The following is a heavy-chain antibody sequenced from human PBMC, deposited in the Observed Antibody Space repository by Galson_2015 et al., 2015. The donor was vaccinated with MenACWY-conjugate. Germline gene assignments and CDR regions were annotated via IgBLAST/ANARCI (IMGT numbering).Heavy chain of an antibody. J-gene: IGHJ4*02. D-gene: IGHD6-6*01. CDR3: AKGSRAARPYYFDY. V-gene: IGHV3-23*01. CDR2: ITGDGYRT. CDR1: GFTFSSYA. Sequence: SLRLSCAASGFTFSSYAMGWFRQVPGKGLEWVSAITGDGYRTYSADSVKGRFTISRDNSKNTLFLQMDSLRAEVTAVYYCAKGSRAARPYYFDYWGQGTLVTVSS.